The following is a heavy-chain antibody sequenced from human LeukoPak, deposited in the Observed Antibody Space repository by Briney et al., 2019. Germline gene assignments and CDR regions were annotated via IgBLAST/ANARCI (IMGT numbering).Heavy chain of an antibody. J-gene: IGHJ5*02. CDR2: ISSGSSYM. Sequence: GGSLRLSCAASGFTVSSNYMNWVRQAPGKGLEWVSSISSGSSYMYYADSVKGRFTISRDNAKNSLYLQMNSLRAKDTAVYYCARDYYDSSGSSWFDPWGQGTLVTVSS. V-gene: IGHV3-21*01. CDR1: GFTVSSNY. D-gene: IGHD3-22*01. CDR3: ARDYYDSSGSSWFDP.